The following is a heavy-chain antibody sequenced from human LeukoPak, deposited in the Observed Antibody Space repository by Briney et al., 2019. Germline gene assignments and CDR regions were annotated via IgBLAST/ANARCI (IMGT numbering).Heavy chain of an antibody. V-gene: IGHV3-23*01. CDR3: AKDIFRWSFHS. D-gene: IGHD2-21*01. J-gene: IGHJ4*02. CDR1: GFTFSRSA. Sequence: GGSLRLSCAVSGFTFSRSAMSWVRQAPGKGLECVSGIGGDFRTHYADSVKGRFTISKDTSKNMLFLQMNNLRAEDTAVYYCAKDIFRWSFHSWGQGTLVTVSS. CDR2: IGGDFRT.